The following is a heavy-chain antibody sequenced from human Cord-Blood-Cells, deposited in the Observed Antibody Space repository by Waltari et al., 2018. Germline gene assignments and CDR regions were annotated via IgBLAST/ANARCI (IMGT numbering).Heavy chain of an antibody. J-gene: IGHJ3*02. CDR3: ARRTGDSDDAFDI. CDR1: GYSFTSSW. CDR2: IYPGDSDT. V-gene: IGHV5-51*03. D-gene: IGHD7-27*01. Sequence: ELQLVPSRAEVKKPGESLKISCTGSGYSFTSSWIGWVRQMPGKGLEWMGIIYPGDSDTRYSPSFQGQVTISADKSISTAYLQWSSLKASDTAMYYCARRTGDSDDAFDIWGQGTMVTVSS.